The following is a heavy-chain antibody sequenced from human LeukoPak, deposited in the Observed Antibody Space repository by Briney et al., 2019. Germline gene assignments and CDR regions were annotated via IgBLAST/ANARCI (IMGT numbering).Heavy chain of an antibody. CDR3: ARGQTYFDWLPPDY. CDR1: GFTFSSYA. D-gene: IGHD3-9*01. J-gene: IGHJ4*02. CDR2: ISYDGSNK. V-gene: IGHV3-30-3*01. Sequence: GGSLRLSCAASGFTFSSYAMHWVRQAPGKGLEWVAVISYDGSNKYYADSVKGRFTISRDNSKNTLYLQMNSLRAEDTAVYYCARGQTYFDWLPPDYWGQGTLVTVSS.